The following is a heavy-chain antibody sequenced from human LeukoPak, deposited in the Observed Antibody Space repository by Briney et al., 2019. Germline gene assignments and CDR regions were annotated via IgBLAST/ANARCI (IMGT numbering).Heavy chain of an antibody. CDR1: GGSISTYY. J-gene: IGHJ4*02. CDR2: IYSSGST. Sequence: SETLSLTCTVSGGSISTYYWSWLRQSAGKGLEWIGRIYSSGSTNYNPSLKSRVSMSVDTSNNQFSLKMSSVTAADTAVYYCTRATPTAMFEYWGRGTLVTVSS. CDR3: TRATPTAMFEY. V-gene: IGHV4-4*07. D-gene: IGHD5-18*01.